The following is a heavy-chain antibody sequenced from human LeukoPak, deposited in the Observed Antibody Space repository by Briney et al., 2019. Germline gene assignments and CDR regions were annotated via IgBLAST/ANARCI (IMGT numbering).Heavy chain of an antibody. Sequence: PSQILSLTCAISGDSVSSNSAAWNWIRQSPSRGLEWLGRTYYRSKWYNDYAVSVKSRLTINPDTSKNQFSLQLNSVTPEDTAVYYCARAGHSGYDYLYYYYGMDVWGQGTTVTVSS. CDR2: TYYRSKWYN. CDR1: GDSVSSNSAA. V-gene: IGHV6-1*01. CDR3: ARAGHSGYDYLYYYYGMDV. D-gene: IGHD5-12*01. J-gene: IGHJ6*02.